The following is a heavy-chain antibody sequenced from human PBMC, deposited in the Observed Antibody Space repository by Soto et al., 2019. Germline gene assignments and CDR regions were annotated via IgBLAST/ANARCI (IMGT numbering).Heavy chain of an antibody. CDR2: INSNGSST. J-gene: IGHJ4*02. CDR3: AREGVGYSYGNFDY. D-gene: IGHD5-18*01. Sequence: LRLSCAVSGFTFRSYWMHWVRQAPGKGLVWVSRINSNGSSTNYADSVKGRFTVSRDNAKSTLYLQMNSLRAEDTAVYYCAREGVGYSYGNFDYWGQGTLVTVSS. CDR1: GFTFRSYW. V-gene: IGHV3-74*01.